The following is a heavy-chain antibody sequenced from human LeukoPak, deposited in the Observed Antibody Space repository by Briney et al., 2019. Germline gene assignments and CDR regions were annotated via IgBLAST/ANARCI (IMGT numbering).Heavy chain of an antibody. Sequence: GASVKVSCKASGYTFTSYGISWVRQAPGQGLEWMGWISAYNGNTNYAQKLQGRVTMTTDTSTSTAYMELRSLRSDDTAVYYCARENQLLYDRYSSSWYEDYWGQGTLVTVSS. CDR3: ARENQLLYDRYSSSWYEDY. CDR2: ISAYNGNT. D-gene: IGHD6-13*01. CDR1: GYTFTSYG. V-gene: IGHV1-18*01. J-gene: IGHJ4*02.